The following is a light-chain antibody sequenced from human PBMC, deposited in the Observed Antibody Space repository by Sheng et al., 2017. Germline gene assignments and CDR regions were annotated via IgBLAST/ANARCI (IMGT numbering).Light chain of an antibody. Sequence: IQLTQSPSSLSASVGDRVTIACRASQGISGDLAWYQQKPRKAPQLLIYAASSLQRGVPSRFSGSGSGADFTLTISSLQPEDFASYYCQQLNSYPYSFGQGTNLEIK. CDR1: QGISGD. V-gene: IGKV1-9*01. CDR3: QQLNSYPYS. J-gene: IGKJ2*03. CDR2: AAS.